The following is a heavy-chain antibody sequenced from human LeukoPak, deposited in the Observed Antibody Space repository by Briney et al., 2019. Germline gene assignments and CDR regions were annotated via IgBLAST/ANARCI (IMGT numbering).Heavy chain of an antibody. Sequence: KPSETLSLTCTVSGGSISSSSYYWGWIRQPPGKGLEWIGSIYYSGSTYHNPSLKSRITISVDTSKNQFSLKLSSVTAADTAVYYCARQGGTGKGDWGQGTLVTVSS. CDR3: ARQGGTGKGD. D-gene: IGHD7-27*01. V-gene: IGHV4-39*01. J-gene: IGHJ4*02. CDR1: GGSISSSSYY. CDR2: IYYSGST.